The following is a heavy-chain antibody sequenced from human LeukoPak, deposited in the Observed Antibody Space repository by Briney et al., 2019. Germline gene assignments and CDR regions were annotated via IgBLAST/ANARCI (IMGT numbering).Heavy chain of an antibody. V-gene: IGHV1-69*01. Sequence: SVKVSCKASGGTFSSYAISWVRQAPGQGLEWMGGIIPIFGTANYAQKFQGRVTITADESTSTAYMELSSLRSEDTAVYYCASRVRYCSSTSCYAGFDPWGQGTLVTDSS. CDR1: GGTFSSYA. CDR2: IIPIFGTA. J-gene: IGHJ5*02. D-gene: IGHD2-2*01. CDR3: ASRVRYCSSTSCYAGFDP.